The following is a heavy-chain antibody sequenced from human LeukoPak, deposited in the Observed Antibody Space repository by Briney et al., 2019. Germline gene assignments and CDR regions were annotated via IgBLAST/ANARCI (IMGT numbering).Heavy chain of an antibody. Sequence: SETLSLTCAVYGGSFSGYYWSWIRQPPGKGLEWIGEISHSGSTNYNPSLKSRVTISVDTSKNQFSLKLSSVTAADTAVYYCARVKRYDFWSGYRDAFDIWGQGTMVTVSS. J-gene: IGHJ3*02. CDR1: GGSFSGYY. V-gene: IGHV4-34*01. CDR2: ISHSGST. CDR3: ARVKRYDFWSGYRDAFDI. D-gene: IGHD3-3*01.